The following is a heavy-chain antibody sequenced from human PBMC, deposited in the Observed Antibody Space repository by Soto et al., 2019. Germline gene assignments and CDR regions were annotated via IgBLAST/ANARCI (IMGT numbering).Heavy chain of an antibody. D-gene: IGHD3-3*01. CDR1: GFTVSSNY. CDR2: IYSGGST. J-gene: IGHJ4*02. V-gene: IGHV3-53*01. CDR3: AKADIWSPDFFDY. Sequence: PGGSLRLSCAASGFTVSSNYMSWVRQAPGKGLEWVSVIYSGGSTYYADSVKGRFTISRDNSKNTLYLQMNSLRAEDTAVYYCAKADIWSPDFFDYWGQGTLVTVSS.